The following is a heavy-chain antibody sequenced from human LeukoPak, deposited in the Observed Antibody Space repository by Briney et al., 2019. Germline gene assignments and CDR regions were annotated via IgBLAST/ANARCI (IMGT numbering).Heavy chain of an antibody. J-gene: IGHJ4*02. D-gene: IGHD3-10*01. CDR1: GFTFSSYA. CDR2: ISGSGGST. CDR3: AKASRNGSGSYYAEY. Sequence: GGSLRLSCAASGFTFSSYAMSWVRQAPGKGLEWVSGISGSGGSTYYADSVKGRFTISRDNSKKTLYLQMSSLRAEDTAVYYCAKASRNGSGSYYAEYWGQGTLVTVSS. V-gene: IGHV3-23*01.